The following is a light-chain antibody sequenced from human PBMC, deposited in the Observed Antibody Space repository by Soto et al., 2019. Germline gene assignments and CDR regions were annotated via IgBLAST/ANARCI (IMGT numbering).Light chain of an antibody. J-gene: IGLJ1*01. CDR2: DVS. Sequence: QSVLTQPASVSGSPGQSITISCTGTSSDVGGYNYVSWYQQHPGKAPKLTIYDVSNRPSGVSNRFSGSKSGNTASLTISGLQAEDEADYYCSSYTRSSTLDVFGTG. V-gene: IGLV2-14*01. CDR1: SSDVGGYNY. CDR3: SSYTRSSTLDV.